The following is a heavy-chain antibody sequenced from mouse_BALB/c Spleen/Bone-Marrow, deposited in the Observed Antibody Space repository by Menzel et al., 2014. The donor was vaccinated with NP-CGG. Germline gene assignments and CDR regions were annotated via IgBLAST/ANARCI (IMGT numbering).Heavy chain of an antibody. J-gene: IGHJ2*01. V-gene: IGHV1S22*01. D-gene: IGHD2-1*01. Sequence: GSELVRPGASVKLSCKASGYTFINYWMHWVKQRPGQGLEWIGNIYPGSGTTNYDEKFKTKATLTVDTFSSTAYMQLSSLTSEDSAVYYCTKGNYFFDYWGQGTTLTVSS. CDR1: GYTFINYW. CDR2: IYPGSGTT. CDR3: TKGNYFFDY.